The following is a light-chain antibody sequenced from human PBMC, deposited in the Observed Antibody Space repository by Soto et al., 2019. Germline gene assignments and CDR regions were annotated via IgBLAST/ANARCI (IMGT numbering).Light chain of an antibody. V-gene: IGLV2-8*01. CDR3: QSYDKRVTAYV. CDR2: EVN. CDR1: SSDVGSYNY. J-gene: IGLJ1*01. Sequence: QSALTQPPSASGSPGQSVTISCTGTSSDVGSYNYVSWYQQHPGKAPKLMIYEVNKRPSGVPDRFSGSKSDNTASLTVSGLQAEDEADYYCQSYDKRVTAYVFGSGTKLTVL.